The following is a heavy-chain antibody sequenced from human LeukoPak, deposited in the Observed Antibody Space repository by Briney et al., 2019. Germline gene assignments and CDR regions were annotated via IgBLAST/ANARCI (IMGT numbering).Heavy chain of an antibody. CDR1: GYTFTSYA. V-gene: IGHV1-3*01. J-gene: IGHJ1*01. CDR2: INAGNGNT. Sequence: ASVKFSCKASGYTFTSYAMHWVRQAPGQRLEWMGWINAGNGNTNYAQKLQGRVTMTTDTSTSTAYMELRSLRSDDTAVYYCARGDTGYFQHWGQGTLVTVSS. CDR3: ARGDTGYFQH.